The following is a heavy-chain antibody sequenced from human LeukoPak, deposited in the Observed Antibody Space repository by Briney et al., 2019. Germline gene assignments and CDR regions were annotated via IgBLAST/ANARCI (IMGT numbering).Heavy chain of an antibody. Sequence: SETLSLTCTVSGYSISSGYYWGWIRQPPGKGLEWIGSIYHSGSTYYNPSLKSRVTISVDTSKNQFSLKLSSVTAADTAVYYCARVGAYYYYYMDVWGKGTTVTVSS. D-gene: IGHD3-16*01. V-gene: IGHV4-38-2*02. CDR2: IYHSGST. CDR3: ARVGAYYYYYMDV. CDR1: GYSISSGYY. J-gene: IGHJ6*03.